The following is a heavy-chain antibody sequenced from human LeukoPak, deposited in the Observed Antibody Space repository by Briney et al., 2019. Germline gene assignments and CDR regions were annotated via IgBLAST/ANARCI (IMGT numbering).Heavy chain of an antibody. J-gene: IGHJ4*02. CDR3: AKATDTAMEEYYFDY. Sequence: GRSLRLSCAASGFTFSSYGMHWVRQAPGKGLEWVAVISYDGSNKYYADSVKGRFTISRDNSKNTLYLQMNSLRAEDTAVYYCAKATDTAMEEYYFDYWGQGTLVTVSS. CDR2: ISYDGSNK. V-gene: IGHV3-30*18. CDR1: GFTFSSYG. D-gene: IGHD5-18*01.